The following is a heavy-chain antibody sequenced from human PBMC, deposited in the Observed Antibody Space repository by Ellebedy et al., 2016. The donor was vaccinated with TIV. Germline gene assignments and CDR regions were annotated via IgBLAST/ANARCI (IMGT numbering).Heavy chain of an antibody. CDR3: ARDLTGYSSGGEFGY. CDR2: ISSSSSYI. J-gene: IGHJ4*02. CDR1: GFTFSSYS. D-gene: IGHD6-19*01. Sequence: GGSLRLXXAASGFTFSSYSMNWVRQAPGKGLEWVSSISSSSSYIYYADSVKGRFTISRDNAKNSLYLQMNSLRAEDTAVYYCARDLTGYSSGGEFGYWGQGTLVTVSS. V-gene: IGHV3-21*01.